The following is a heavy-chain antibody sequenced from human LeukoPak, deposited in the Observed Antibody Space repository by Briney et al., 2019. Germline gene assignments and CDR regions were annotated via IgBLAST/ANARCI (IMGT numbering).Heavy chain of an antibody. V-gene: IGHV1-18*01. D-gene: IGHD2-15*01. CDR3: ARVPRFVVAAIDDAFDT. CDR2: ISAYNGNT. CDR1: GYTFTSYG. J-gene: IGHJ3*02. Sequence: ASVKVSCKASGYTFTSYGISWVRQAPGQGLEWMGWISAYNGNTNYAQKLQGRVTMTTDTSTSTAYMELRSLRSGDTAVYYCARVPRFVVAAIDDAFDTWAQGQWSPSLQ.